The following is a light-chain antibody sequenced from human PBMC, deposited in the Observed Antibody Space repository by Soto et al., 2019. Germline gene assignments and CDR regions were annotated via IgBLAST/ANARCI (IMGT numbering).Light chain of an antibody. J-gene: IGLJ2*01. CDR1: SGSIASNY. Sequence: NFMLTQPHSVSESPGKTVTISCTRSSGSIASNYVQWYQQRPGSSPTTVMYEDKQRPSGVPDRFSGSIDSSSNSASLTISGLKTEDEADYYCQSYDSNIVVFGGGTKVTVL. CDR2: EDK. CDR3: QSYDSNIVV. V-gene: IGLV6-57*01.